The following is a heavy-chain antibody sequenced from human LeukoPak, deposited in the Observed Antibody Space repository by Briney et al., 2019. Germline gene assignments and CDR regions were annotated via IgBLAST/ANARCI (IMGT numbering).Heavy chain of an antibody. CDR3: VVSRSTVVPFDY. V-gene: IGHV4-4*09. D-gene: IGHD2-15*01. CDR1: GGSISSYY. CDR2: IYSSGTT. J-gene: IGHJ4*02. Sequence: SETLSLTCTVSGGSISSYYWNWLRQPPGKGLEWIGCIYSSGTTNYNPSLKSRVTISVDTSKNQFSLNLSSVTAADTAVYYCVVSRSTVVPFDYWGQGTLVTVSS.